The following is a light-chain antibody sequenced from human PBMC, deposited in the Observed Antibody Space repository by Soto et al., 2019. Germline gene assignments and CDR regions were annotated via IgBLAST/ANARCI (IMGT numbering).Light chain of an antibody. J-gene: IGKJ1*01. V-gene: IGKV1-5*03. CDR2: KAS. Sequence: DIQMTQSPSTLSASVGDRVTITCRASQSISIWLAWYQQKPGKAPKLLIYKASSLESGVPSRFSGSGAGTDFSLTISSLQPDDFATHYCQQYNSYWTFGQGTKVEIK. CDR1: QSISIW. CDR3: QQYNSYWT.